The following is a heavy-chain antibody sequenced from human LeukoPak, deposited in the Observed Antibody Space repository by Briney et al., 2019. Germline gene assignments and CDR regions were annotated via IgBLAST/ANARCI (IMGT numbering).Heavy chain of an antibody. CDR2: FDPEDGET. D-gene: IGHD3-10*01. CDR1: GYTLTELS. CDR3: ATVELMVRGAPTSHYGMDV. Sequence: RASVKVSCKVSGYTLTELSMHWVRQAPGKGLEWMGGFDPEDGETIYAQKFQGRVTMTEDTSTDTAYMELSSLRSEGTAVYYCATVELMVRGAPTSHYGMDVWGQGTTVTVSS. J-gene: IGHJ6*02. V-gene: IGHV1-24*01.